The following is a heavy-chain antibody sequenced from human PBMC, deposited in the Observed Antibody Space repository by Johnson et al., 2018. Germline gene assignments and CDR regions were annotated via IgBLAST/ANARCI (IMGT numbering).Heavy chain of an antibody. Sequence: QVELQEAGPGLVKPSETLSLTCTVSGGSISSYYWSWIRQPPGTGLEWIGYIYYSGSTNYNPSLKSRVTISVDTSKNQFSLKLSSVTAADTAVYYCARGYSSLIDYYYYMDVWGKGTTVTVSS. V-gene: IGHV4-59*01. D-gene: IGHD2-21*01. CDR2: IYYSGST. J-gene: IGHJ6*03. CDR1: GGSISSYY. CDR3: ARGYSSLIDYYYYMDV.